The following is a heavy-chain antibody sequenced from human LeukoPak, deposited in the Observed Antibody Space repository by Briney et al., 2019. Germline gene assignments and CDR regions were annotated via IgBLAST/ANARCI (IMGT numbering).Heavy chain of an antibody. D-gene: IGHD1-26*01. CDR1: GFTFSTYN. CDR2: ITSSSTYI. Sequence: PGGSLRLSCAASGFTFSTYNMNWVRQAPGRGLEWVSSITSSSTYIYYADSVKGRFTISRDNAKNSLYLQMNSLRAEDTAVYYCARDPYSGGYGDYYYYYMDLWGQGTTVTISS. CDR3: ARDPYSGGYGDYYYYYMDL. J-gene: IGHJ6*03. V-gene: IGHV3-21*01.